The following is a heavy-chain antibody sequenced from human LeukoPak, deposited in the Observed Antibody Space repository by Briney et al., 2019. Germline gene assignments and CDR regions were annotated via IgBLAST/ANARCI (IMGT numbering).Heavy chain of an antibody. J-gene: IGHJ4*02. CDR1: GGSISSSSYY. Sequence: SETLSLTCTVSGGSISSSSYYWGWMRQPPGKGLEWIGSIYYSGSTYYNPSLKSRVTISVDTSKNQFSLKLSSVTAADTAVYYCARQDPYFDYWGQGTLVTVSS. CDR3: ARQDPYFDY. V-gene: IGHV4-39*01. CDR2: IYYSGST.